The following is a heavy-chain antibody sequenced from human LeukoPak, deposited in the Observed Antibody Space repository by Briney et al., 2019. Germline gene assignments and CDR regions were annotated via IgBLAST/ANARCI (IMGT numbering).Heavy chain of an antibody. Sequence: GGSPGLSCTASGFTFGDYAMSWVRQAPGKGLEWVGFIRSKAYGGTTEYAASVKGRFTISRDDSKSIAYLQMNSLKTEDTAVYYCTLSTVTPFDYWGQGTLVTVSS. D-gene: IGHD4-17*01. J-gene: IGHJ4*02. V-gene: IGHV3-49*04. CDR3: TLSTVTPFDY. CDR1: GFTFGDYA. CDR2: IRSKAYGGTT.